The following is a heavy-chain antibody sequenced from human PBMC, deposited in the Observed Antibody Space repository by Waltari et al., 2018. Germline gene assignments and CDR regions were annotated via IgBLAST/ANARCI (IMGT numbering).Heavy chain of an antibody. CDR2: IEKDGSET. D-gene: IGHD6-19*01. CDR3: AAGAGWLIDY. V-gene: IGHV3-7*01. J-gene: IGHJ4*02. CDR1: GFTFHTYW. Sequence: DVQLVESGSGLVQPGGALSLSCSVSGFTFHTYWMNWVRQAPGKGLEWVANIEKDGSETNYVDSVKGRFTISRDNAKNSVYLQMNSLRAEDTAVYYCAAGAGWLIDYWGQGTLVTVSS.